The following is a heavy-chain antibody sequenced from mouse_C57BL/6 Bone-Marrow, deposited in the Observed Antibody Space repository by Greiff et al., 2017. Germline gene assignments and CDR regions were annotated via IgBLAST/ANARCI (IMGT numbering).Heavy chain of an antibody. CDR2: IRNKANGYTT. CDR1: VFTFTDYY. CDR3: ARSPYYYGSMWFAY. D-gene: IGHD1-1*01. Sequence: EVMLVESGGGLVQPGGSLSLSCAASVFTFTDYYMSWVRQPPGKALEWLGFIRNKANGYTTEYSASVKGRFTISRDNSQSILYLQMNALRAEDSATYYCARSPYYYGSMWFAYWGQGTLVTVSA. J-gene: IGHJ3*01. V-gene: IGHV7-3*01.